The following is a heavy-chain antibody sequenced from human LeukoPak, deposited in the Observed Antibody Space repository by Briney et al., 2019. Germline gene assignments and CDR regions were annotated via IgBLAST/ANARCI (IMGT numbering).Heavy chain of an antibody. CDR1: GGSISTGYY. D-gene: IGHD5-18*01. CDR3: ARERAGYSYGCEYFDY. Sequence: PSETLSLTCTVSGGSISTGYYWGWIRQPPGEGPEWIGSMYQSGTTYYNPSLKSRVTISVDTSKNQFSLKLSSVTAADTAVYYCARERAGYSYGCEYFDYWGQGTLLTVSS. J-gene: IGHJ4*02. V-gene: IGHV4-38-2*02. CDR2: MYQSGTT.